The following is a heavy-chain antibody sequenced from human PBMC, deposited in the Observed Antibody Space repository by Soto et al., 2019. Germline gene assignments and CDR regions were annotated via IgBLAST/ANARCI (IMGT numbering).Heavy chain of an antibody. CDR3: VKIGDFRNGYYSEYFRH. CDR1: GFTFSHYG. Sequence: PGGSLRLSCAASGFTFSHYGMHWVRQAPGRGLEWVALISYDGNNEFYVDSVKGRFTISRDNSNNTLYLQMNSLRAEDTAVYYCVKIGDFRNGYYSEYFRHWGQGSLVTVSS. D-gene: IGHD3-3*01. V-gene: IGHV3-30*18. J-gene: IGHJ1*01. CDR2: ISYDGNNE.